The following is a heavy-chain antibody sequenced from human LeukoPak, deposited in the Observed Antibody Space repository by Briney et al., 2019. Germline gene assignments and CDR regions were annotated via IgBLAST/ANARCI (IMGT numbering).Heavy chain of an antibody. D-gene: IGHD3-10*01. CDR2: IYYSGST. CDR3: ASTDSYGSGSYKY. CDR1: GGSISSSSYY. V-gene: IGHV4-39*07. J-gene: IGHJ4*02. Sequence: SETLSLTCTVSGGSISSSSYYWGWIRQPPGKGLEWIGSIYYSGSTYYNPSLKSRVTISVDTSKNQFSLKLSSVTAADTAVYYCASTDSYGSGSYKYWGQGTLVTVSS.